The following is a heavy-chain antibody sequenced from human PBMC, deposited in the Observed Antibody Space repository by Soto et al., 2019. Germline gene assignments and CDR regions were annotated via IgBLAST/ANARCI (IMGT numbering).Heavy chain of an antibody. D-gene: IGHD2-2*01. CDR3: ARAVLPATAPFDY. CDR2: IYYSGST. CDR1: GGSISSYY. J-gene: IGHJ4*02. Sequence: QVQLQEWGPRLVKPSETLSLTCIVSGGSISSYYWSWIRQPPGRGLEWIGYIYYSGSTNYNPSLKSRVTISVDTSKNQFSLKLSSVTAADTAVYYCARAVLPATAPFDYWGQGTLVTVSS. V-gene: IGHV4-59*01.